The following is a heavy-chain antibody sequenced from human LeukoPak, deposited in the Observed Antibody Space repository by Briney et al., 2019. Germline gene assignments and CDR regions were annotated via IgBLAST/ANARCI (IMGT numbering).Heavy chain of an antibody. CDR2: ISAYNGNT. CDR1: GYTFTSYG. V-gene: IGHV1-18*04. J-gene: IGHJ4*02. D-gene: IGHD5-24*01. CDR3: ARERVTSRWLAPLIDY. Sequence: ASVKVSCKASGYTFTSYGISWVRQAPGHGLEWMGWISAYNGNTNYAQKLQGRVTMTTDTSTSTAYMELRSLRSDDTAVYYCARERVTSRWLAPLIDYWGQGTLVTVSS.